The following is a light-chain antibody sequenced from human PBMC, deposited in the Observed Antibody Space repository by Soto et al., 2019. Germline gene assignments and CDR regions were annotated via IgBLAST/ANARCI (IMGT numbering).Light chain of an antibody. CDR1: QTVSNNY. CDR2: GSS. J-gene: IGKJ2*01. CDR3: QKNGSSPPYT. V-gene: IGKV3-20*01. Sequence: EVVLTQSPGTLSLSPGERATLSCRASQTVSNNYLAWYQHKPGQSPKLLIFGSSDRATGITDRFSGSGSGTDFTLTFSRLEPEDFAVYYCQKNGSSPPYTVGQGTKLEIK.